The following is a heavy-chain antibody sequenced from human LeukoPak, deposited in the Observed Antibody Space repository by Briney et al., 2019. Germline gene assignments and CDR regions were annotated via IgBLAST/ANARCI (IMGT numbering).Heavy chain of an antibody. CDR2: ISYDGSNQ. V-gene: IGHV3-30*01. CDR3: ARGLYYYETSDGAPFDY. CDR1: GFTFVSYA. Sequence: GRSLRLSCAASGFTFVSYAMHWVRQAPGKGLEWVAVISYDGSNQYYADSVKGRFTISRDNSKNTLYLQMNSLRADDTAVYFCARGLYYYETSDGAPFDYWGQGTLVTVSS. J-gene: IGHJ4*02. D-gene: IGHD3-22*01.